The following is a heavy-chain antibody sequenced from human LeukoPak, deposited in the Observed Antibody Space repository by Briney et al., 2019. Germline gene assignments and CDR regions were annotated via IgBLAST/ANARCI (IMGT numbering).Heavy chain of an antibody. CDR1: GFTFSSYA. V-gene: IGHV3-23*01. CDR3: AKDGSSSWLKQTGELDY. D-gene: IGHD6-13*01. CDR2: ISGSGGST. J-gene: IGHJ4*02. Sequence: GGSLRLSCAASGFTFSSYAMSWVRQAPGKGLEWVSAISGSGGSTYYADSVKGRFTISRDNSKNTLYLQMNSLRAEDTAVYYCAKDGSSSWLKQTGELDYWGQGTLVTVSS.